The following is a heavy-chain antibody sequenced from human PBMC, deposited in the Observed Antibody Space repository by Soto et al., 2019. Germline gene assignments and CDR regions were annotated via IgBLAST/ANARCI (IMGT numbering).Heavy chain of an antibody. J-gene: IGHJ4*02. V-gene: IGHV1-2*02. CDR3: ARVGLGTIYYYGSGSYYKYYFDY. CDR1: GSTFTGSY. CDR2: VNPNSGGT. D-gene: IGHD3-10*01. Sequence: ASVKVSCKASGSTFTGSYMHWVRQAPGQGLEWMGWVNPNSGGTNYAQKFQGRVTMTRDTSISTAYMELSRLRSDDTAVYYCARVGLGTIYYYGSGSYYKYYFDYWGQGTMVTVSS.